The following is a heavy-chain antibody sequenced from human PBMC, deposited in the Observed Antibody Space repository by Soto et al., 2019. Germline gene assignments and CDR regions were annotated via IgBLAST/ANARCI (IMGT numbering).Heavy chain of an antibody. V-gene: IGHV5-10-1*01. J-gene: IGHJ5*01. Sequence: GESLKISCNASGYNFTAFWIHWVRQTPGKGLEWLGKIDPSDSYTNYSPSFEGHVTISTDKSTTTAFLQWSSLRASDTALYYCARVHKNWFDSWAQGTMVTVSS. CDR2: IDPSDSYT. CDR1: GYNFTAFW. CDR3: ARVHKNWFDS.